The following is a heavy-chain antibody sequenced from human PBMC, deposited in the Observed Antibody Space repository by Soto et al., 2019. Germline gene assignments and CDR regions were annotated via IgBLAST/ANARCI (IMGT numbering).Heavy chain of an antibody. J-gene: IGHJ4*02. CDR1: GGSVSSGSYY. D-gene: IGHD1-26*01. CDR2: IYYSGST. Sequence: SETLSLTCTVSGGSVSSGSYYWSWIRQPPGKGLEWIGDIYYSGSTNYNPSLKSRVTISVDTSKNQFSLKLSSVTAADTAVYYCASSGNDYWGQGTLVTV. V-gene: IGHV4-61*01. CDR3: ASSGNDY.